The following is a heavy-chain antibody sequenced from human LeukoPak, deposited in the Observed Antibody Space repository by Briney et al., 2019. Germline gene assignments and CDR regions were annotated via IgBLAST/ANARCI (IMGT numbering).Heavy chain of an antibody. CDR1: GGSFSGYY. Sequence: PETLSLTCAVYGGSFSGYYWSWIRQPPGKGLEWIGEINHSGSTNYNPSLKSRVTISVDTSKNQFSLKLSSVTAADTAVYYCASLRDGYNLDYFDYWGQGTLVTVSS. CDR3: ASLRDGYNLDYFDY. D-gene: IGHD5-12*01. CDR2: INHSGST. V-gene: IGHV4-34*01. J-gene: IGHJ4*02.